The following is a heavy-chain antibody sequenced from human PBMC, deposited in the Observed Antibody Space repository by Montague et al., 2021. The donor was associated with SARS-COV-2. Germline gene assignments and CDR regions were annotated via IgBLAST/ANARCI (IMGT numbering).Heavy chain of an antibody. CDR3: ARGHDDSSGSFDR. CDR1: GGSISTSNW. J-gene: IGHJ4*02. CDR2: RYHDGRT. Sequence: SETLSLTCAVSGGSISTSNWWTWVRQPPGRGLQWIGERYHDGRTNYNPSLKSRVTISLDKSKNQFSLNLTSVTAADTAIYYCARGHDDSSGSFDRWGPGTLVTVSS. V-gene: IGHV4-4*02. D-gene: IGHD3-22*01.